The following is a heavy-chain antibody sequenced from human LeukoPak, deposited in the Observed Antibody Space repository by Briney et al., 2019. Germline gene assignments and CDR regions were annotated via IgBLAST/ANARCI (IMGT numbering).Heavy chain of an antibody. Sequence: ASVKVSCKASGYTFTSYYIHWVRQAPGQGPEWMGIINPSGDSDNYAQKFQGRVTMTRDTSTSTVYLELSSLRSDDTAVYYCARVRGGSHYNAFGIWGQGTMVTVSS. V-gene: IGHV1-46*01. CDR3: ARVRGGSHYNAFGI. J-gene: IGHJ3*02. CDR2: INPSGDSD. CDR1: GYTFTSYY. D-gene: IGHD1-26*01.